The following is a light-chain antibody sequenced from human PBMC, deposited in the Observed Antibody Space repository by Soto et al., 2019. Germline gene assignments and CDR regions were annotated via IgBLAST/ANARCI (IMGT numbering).Light chain of an antibody. CDR3: QQYNVDWT. CDR2: DAS. CDR1: QTISTW. Sequence: DIQVTQSPPTLSASVGDRVTITFRASQTISTWLAWYQQTPGKAPKLLISDASSLEGWVPSRFSGSGSGTEFTLTISSLQPDDIATYYCQQYNVDWTFGQGTKVDI. J-gene: IGKJ1*01. V-gene: IGKV1-5*01.